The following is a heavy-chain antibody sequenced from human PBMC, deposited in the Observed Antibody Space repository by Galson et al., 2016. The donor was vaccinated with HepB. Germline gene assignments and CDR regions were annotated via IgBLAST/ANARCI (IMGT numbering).Heavy chain of an antibody. CDR3: STGVYVTGINDC. V-gene: IGHV3-15*01. D-gene: IGHD2-21*02. CDR1: GFIFSNAW. Sequence: SLRLSCAVSGFIFSNAWMTWVRQAPGKGLEWVGRIKRKSDGGTTDYAAAVKGRFIISRDDSTDTLYLQMNSLKTEDTGVYYCSTGVYVTGINDCWGQGTLVTVSS. J-gene: IGHJ4*02. CDR2: IKRKSDGGTT.